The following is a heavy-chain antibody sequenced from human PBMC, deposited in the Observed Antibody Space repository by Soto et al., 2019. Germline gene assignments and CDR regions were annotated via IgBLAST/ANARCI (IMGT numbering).Heavy chain of an antibody. V-gene: IGHV1-18*01. Sequence: QVQLVQSGAEVKKPGASVKVSCKASGYTFTSYGISWVRQAPGQGLEWMGWISAYNGNTNYEQKLQGRVTMTTDTSTSTAYMELRSLRSDDTAVYYCARWYYDFWSGYPNHDAFDIWGQGTMVTVSS. CDR3: ARWYYDFWSGYPNHDAFDI. J-gene: IGHJ3*02. CDR2: ISAYNGNT. CDR1: GYTFTSYG. D-gene: IGHD3-3*01.